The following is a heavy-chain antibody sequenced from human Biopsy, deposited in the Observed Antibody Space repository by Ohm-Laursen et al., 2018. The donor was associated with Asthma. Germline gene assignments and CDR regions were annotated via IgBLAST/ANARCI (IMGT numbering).Heavy chain of an antibody. CDR1: GDSFSNYA. J-gene: IGHJ6*02. Sequence: GASVKVSCNASGDSFSNYAISWVRQAPGQGLEWMGGLIPVLGTPGHAQMFEGRVTITADESTSTAYMELSSLSSEDTAVYYCARGYSGSDRIVYYYSGLEVWGQGTTVTVSS. CDR2: LIPVLGTP. D-gene: IGHD5-12*01. CDR3: ARGYSGSDRIVYYYSGLEV. V-gene: IGHV1-69*13.